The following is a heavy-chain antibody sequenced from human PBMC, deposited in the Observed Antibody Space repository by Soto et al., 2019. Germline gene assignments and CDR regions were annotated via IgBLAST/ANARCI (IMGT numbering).Heavy chain of an antibody. V-gene: IGHV3-23*01. J-gene: IGHJ5*02. CDR1: GFTFSSYA. CDR2: ISGSGGST. D-gene: IGHD6-25*01. CDR3: ASPIAASGDWFDP. Sequence: EVQLLESGGGLVQPGGSLRLSCAASGFTFSSYAMSWVRQAPGKGLEWVSAISGSGGSTYYADSVKGRFTISRDNSKNTLYLEMNSLRAEDTAVYYCASPIAASGDWFDPWGQGTLVTVSS.